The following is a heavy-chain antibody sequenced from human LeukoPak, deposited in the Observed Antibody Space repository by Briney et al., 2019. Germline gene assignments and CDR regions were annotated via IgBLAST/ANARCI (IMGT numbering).Heavy chain of an antibody. CDR2: INPRSGGT. J-gene: IGHJ4*02. CDR1: GGTFSSYA. D-gene: IGHD5/OR15-5a*01. Sequence: GSVKVSCKASGGTFSSYAISWVRQAPGQGLEWMGWINPRSGGTNYAQKFQGRVTMTRDTSISAAYMDLTRLISDDTAVYYCARFDQVSETAGGYWGQGTLVTVSS. CDR3: ARFDQVSETAGGY. V-gene: IGHV1-2*02.